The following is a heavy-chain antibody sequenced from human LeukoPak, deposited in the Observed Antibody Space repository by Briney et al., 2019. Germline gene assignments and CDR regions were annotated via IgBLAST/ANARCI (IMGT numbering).Heavy chain of an antibody. CDR1: GYTFTSYY. V-gene: IGHV1-46*01. Sequence: GASVKVSCKASGYTFTSYYMHWVRQAPGQGLEWMGIINPSGGSASYAQKFQGRVTMTRDTSTSTVYMELSSLRSEDTAVYYCGRASGGYGGMEDYWGQGTLVTVSS. J-gene: IGHJ4*02. CDR2: INPSGGSA. D-gene: IGHD4-23*01. CDR3: GRASGGYGGMEDY.